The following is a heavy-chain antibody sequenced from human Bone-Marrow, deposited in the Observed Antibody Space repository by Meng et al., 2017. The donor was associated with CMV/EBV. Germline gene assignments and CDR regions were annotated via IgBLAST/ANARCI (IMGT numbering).Heavy chain of an antibody. CDR2: IYYSGST. J-gene: IGHJ4*02. D-gene: IGHD1-26*01. CDR3: ARDSGSLEGDATNFYY. Sequence: SETLSLTCTVSGGSISSGGYYWSWIRQHPGKGLEWIGYIYYSGSTYYNPSLKSRVTISVDTSKNQFSLKLSSVTAADTAVYYCARDSGSLEGDATNFYYWGQGTLVTVSS. V-gene: IGHV4-31*03. CDR1: GGSISSGGYY.